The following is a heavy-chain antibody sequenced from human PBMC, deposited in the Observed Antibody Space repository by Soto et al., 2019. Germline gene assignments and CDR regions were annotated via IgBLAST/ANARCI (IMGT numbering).Heavy chain of an antibody. CDR2: INAGNGNT. Sequence: QVQLVQSGAEVKKPGASVKVSCKASGYTFTSYAMHWVRQAPGQRLEWMGWINAGNGNTKYSQKFQGRVTITRDTSASTAYLELSSLRSEDTAVYYCASARVVGATHAFDIWGQGTMVTVAS. D-gene: IGHD1-26*01. CDR3: ASARVVGATHAFDI. V-gene: IGHV1-3*01. J-gene: IGHJ3*02. CDR1: GYTFTSYA.